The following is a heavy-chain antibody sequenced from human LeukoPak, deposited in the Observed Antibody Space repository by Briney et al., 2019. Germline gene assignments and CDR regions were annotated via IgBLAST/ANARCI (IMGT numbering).Heavy chain of an antibody. J-gene: IGHJ3*02. CDR2: INTYNGNT. CDR3: ARDRRRYCSGGSCSDAFDI. V-gene: IGHV1-18*04. D-gene: IGHD2-15*01. CDR1: GYTFTSYG. Sequence: ASVKVSCKASGYTFTSYGISWVRQAPGQGLEWMGWINTYNGNTLYAQKLQGRVTMTTDTSTTTAYMELRSLRSDGTAVYFCARDRRRYCSGGSCSDAFDIWGQGTMVTVSS.